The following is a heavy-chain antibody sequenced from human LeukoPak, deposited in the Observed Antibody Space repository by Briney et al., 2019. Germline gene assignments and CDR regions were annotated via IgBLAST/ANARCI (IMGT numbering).Heavy chain of an antibody. CDR2: ISYDGGNK. V-gene: IGHV3-30*04. J-gene: IGHJ4*02. D-gene: IGHD3-22*01. CDR3: AREDYDSPCFDY. CDR1: GFTFSSYA. Sequence: GRSLRLSCAASGFTFSSYAMHWVRQAPGKGLEWVAVISYDGGNKYYADSVKGRFTISRDSSKNTLYLQMNSLRAEDTAVYYCAREDYDSPCFDYWGQGTLVTVSS.